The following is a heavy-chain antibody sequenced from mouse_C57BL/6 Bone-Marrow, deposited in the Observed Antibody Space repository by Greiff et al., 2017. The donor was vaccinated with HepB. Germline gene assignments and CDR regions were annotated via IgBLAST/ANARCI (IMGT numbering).Heavy chain of an antibody. Sequence: VKLMESGPGLVQPSQSLSITCTVSGFSLTSYGVHWVRQSPGKGLEWLGVIWRGGSTDYNAAFMSRLSITKDNSKSHVFFKMNSLQADDTAIYYCAKNSYGSSYGWFAYWGQGTLVTVSA. J-gene: IGHJ3*01. CDR2: IWRGGST. CDR1: GFSLTSYG. V-gene: IGHV2-5*01. D-gene: IGHD1-1*01. CDR3: AKNSYGSSYGWFAY.